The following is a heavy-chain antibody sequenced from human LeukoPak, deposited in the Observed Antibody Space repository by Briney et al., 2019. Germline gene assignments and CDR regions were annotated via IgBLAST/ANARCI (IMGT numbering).Heavy chain of an antibody. J-gene: IGHJ4*02. V-gene: IGHV4-4*02. CDR2: MYHSGST. D-gene: IGHD3-22*01. Sequence: SGTLSLTCTVSGDSISSSNWWSWVRQPPGKGLEWIGEMYHSGSTNYNPSLKSRVTISVDKSKNQFSLKLTSVTAADTAVYHCARFQYYYDSSGYVFDYWGQGTLVTVSS. CDR3: ARFQYYYDSSGYVFDY. CDR1: GDSISSSNW.